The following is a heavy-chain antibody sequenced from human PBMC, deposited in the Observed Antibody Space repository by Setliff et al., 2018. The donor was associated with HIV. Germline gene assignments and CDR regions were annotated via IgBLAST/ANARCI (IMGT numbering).Heavy chain of an antibody. V-gene: IGHV1-8*01. D-gene: IGHD2-8*01. Sequence: ASVKVSCKASGYTFTTYDINWVRQATGQEPEWMGWMNPKSGNVGYAQKFQGRVTMTRNTSISTAYMELSSLRSEDTAVYYCARKWCRYYYYYMDVWGKGTTVTVSS. CDR3: ARKWCRYYYYYMDV. CDR1: GYTFTTYD. J-gene: IGHJ6*03. CDR2: MNPKSGNV.